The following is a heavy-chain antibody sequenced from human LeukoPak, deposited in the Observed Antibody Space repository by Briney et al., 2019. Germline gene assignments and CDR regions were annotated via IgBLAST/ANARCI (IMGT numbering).Heavy chain of an antibody. Sequence: GGSLRLSCAASGFTFSSTSMSWVRQAPGKGLEWVAVTVGGGDGTYYADSVKGRFTISRDNSNNTLYLQMNSLRAEDTAVYYCAKTINYGGNSPTDYWGQGTLVTVSS. D-gene: IGHD4-23*01. CDR2: TVGGGDGT. V-gene: IGHV3-23*01. J-gene: IGHJ4*02. CDR3: AKTINYGGNSPTDY. CDR1: GFTFSSTS.